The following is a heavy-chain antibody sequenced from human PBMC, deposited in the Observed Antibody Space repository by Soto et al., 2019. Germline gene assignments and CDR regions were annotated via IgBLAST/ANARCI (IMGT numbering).Heavy chain of an antibody. CDR3: ARDQLRLQTHGMDV. J-gene: IGHJ6*02. Sequence: GGSLRLSCAASGFTFSSYWMSWVRQAPGKGLEWVANIKQDGSEKYYVDSVKGRFTISRDNAKNSLYLQMNSLRAEDTAVYYCARDQLRLQTHGMDVWDQGTTVTVSS. D-gene: IGHD2-21*02. V-gene: IGHV3-7*05. CDR1: GFTFSSYW. CDR2: IKQDGSEK.